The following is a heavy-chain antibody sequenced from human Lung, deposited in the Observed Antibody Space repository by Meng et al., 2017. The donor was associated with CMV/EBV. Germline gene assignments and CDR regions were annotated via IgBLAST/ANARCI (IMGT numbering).Heavy chain of an antibody. CDR1: GFTFSTYW. Sequence: GGSLRLSCASSGFTFSTYWMSWVRQAPGRGLEWVANINQGGSEKYYVASVMGRFTVSRDNAKNSLYLQMNSLRDEGTAIYYCATSSSGFFDKWGQGAMVTVSS. J-gene: IGHJ4*02. D-gene: IGHD3-22*01. V-gene: IGHV3-7*01. CDR3: ATSSSGFFDK. CDR2: INQGGSEK.